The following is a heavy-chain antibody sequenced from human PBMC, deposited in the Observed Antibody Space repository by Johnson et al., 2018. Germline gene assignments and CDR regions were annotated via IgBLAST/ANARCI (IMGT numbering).Heavy chain of an antibody. CDR1: GYIFTTYW. D-gene: IGHD3-10*01. J-gene: IGHJ6*02. CDR2: IWPHYSMT. V-gene: IGHV5-51*01. CDR3: ARHGSGTVYNLIYYTMDV. Sequence: EVQLVETGAEVKKPGESXKIACKTSGYIFTTYWVAWVRQVPGKGLEWMGVIWPHYSMTRYSPSFEGQVTFSADNSIDTAYLQWNNLKASDTAVYYCARHGSGTVYNLIYYTMDVWGQGTTVTVYS.